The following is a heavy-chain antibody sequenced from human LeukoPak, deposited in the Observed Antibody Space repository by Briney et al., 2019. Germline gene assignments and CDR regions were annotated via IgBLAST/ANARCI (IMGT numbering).Heavy chain of an antibody. V-gene: IGHV3-49*04. Sequence: GGSLRLSCTASGFTFGAYAMTWVRQAPGKGLEWVSFIRSRTYGGTTECAASVKGRFTISRDDSKSIAYLQMNSLKTEDTAVYYCARDQYAGYDPYYFDYWGQGTLVTVSS. CDR1: GFTFGAYA. CDR2: IRSRTYGGTT. CDR3: ARDQYAGYDPYYFDY. D-gene: IGHD2-2*01. J-gene: IGHJ4*02.